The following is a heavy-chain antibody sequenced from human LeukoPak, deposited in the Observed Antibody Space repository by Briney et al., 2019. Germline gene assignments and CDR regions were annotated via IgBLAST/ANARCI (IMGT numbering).Heavy chain of an antibody. CDR3: ARVAWYYYDSSGYPAFDI. CDR1: GGSFSGYY. V-gene: IGHV4-34*01. D-gene: IGHD3-22*01. CDR2: INHSGST. Sequence: SETLSLTCAVYGGSFSGYYWSWLRQPPGKGREWIGEINHSGSTNYNPSLKSRVTISVDTSKNQFSLKLSSVTAADTAVYYCARVAWYYYDSSGYPAFDIWGQGTMVTVSS. J-gene: IGHJ3*02.